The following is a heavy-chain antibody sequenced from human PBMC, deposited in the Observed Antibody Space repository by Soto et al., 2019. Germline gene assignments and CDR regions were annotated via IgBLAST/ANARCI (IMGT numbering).Heavy chain of an antibody. D-gene: IGHD4-4*01. CDR3: AKHTWDYNYFDF. CDR1: GFIFSSDA. V-gene: IGHV3-23*04. CDR2: ISGSGGGT. Sequence: EVQLVESGGGLVQPGGSLRLSCAASGFIFSSDAMSWVRQAPGKGLEWVSPISGSGGGTYYADSVKGRFTISRDNSKNTLHLQMNSPRAEDTAIYYCAKHTWDYNYFDFWGQGILVTVSS. J-gene: IGHJ4*02.